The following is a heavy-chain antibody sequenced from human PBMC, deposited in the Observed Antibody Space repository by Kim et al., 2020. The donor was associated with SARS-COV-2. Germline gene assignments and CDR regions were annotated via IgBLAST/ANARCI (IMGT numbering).Heavy chain of an antibody. Sequence: YAQKVKGRVTMTRDTPLSPAYMELSRLRSDDTAVYYCASVRWLQLPVDYWGQGTLVTVSS. J-gene: IGHJ4*02. CDR3: ASVRWLQLPVDY. V-gene: IGHV1-2*02. D-gene: IGHD5-12*01.